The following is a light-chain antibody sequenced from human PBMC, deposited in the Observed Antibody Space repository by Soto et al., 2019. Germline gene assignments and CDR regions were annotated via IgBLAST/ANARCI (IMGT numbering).Light chain of an antibody. CDR1: QGISNH. V-gene: IGKV1-27*01. CDR2: AAS. J-gene: IGKJ4*02. Sequence: DFQMTQSPSSLSASVGDRVTITCRASQGISNHLAWFQQKPGKVPKVLIYAASTLQSGVPARFSGSGSATDFTLTISSLQPEDVATYYCQHYNSAPPACTFGGGTKVEIK. CDR3: QHYNSAPPACT.